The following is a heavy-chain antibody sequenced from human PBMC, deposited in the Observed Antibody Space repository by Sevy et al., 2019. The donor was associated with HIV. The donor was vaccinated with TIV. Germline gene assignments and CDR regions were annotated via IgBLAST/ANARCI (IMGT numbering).Heavy chain of an antibody. CDR2: ISPSGSPI. V-gene: IGHV3-48*03. D-gene: IGHD5-12*01. CDR3: ARDDRGYSGYDRGNFDY. Sequence: GGSLRLSCAASGFTFSNFVMNWVRQAPGKGLEWVSYISPSGSPIYYADSVKDRFTISRDNAKNSLYLQMNSLRAEDTAVYYCARDDRGYSGYDRGNFDYWGQGTLVTVSS. J-gene: IGHJ4*02. CDR1: GFTFSNFV.